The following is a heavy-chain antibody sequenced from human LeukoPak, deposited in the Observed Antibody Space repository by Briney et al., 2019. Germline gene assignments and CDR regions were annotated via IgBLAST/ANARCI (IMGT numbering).Heavy chain of an antibody. CDR2: IKQDGSEK. J-gene: IGHJ6*02. D-gene: IGHD3-10*01. V-gene: IGHV3-7*04. CDR1: GFTFSSYG. Sequence: GGSLRLSCAASGFTFSSYGMHWVRQAPGKGLEWVANIKQDGSEKYYVDSVKGRFTISRDNAKNSLYLQMNSLRAEDTAVYYCARDQDGSGSYFWNLYYYYGMDVWGQGTTVTVSS. CDR3: ARDQDGSGSYFWNLYYYYGMDV.